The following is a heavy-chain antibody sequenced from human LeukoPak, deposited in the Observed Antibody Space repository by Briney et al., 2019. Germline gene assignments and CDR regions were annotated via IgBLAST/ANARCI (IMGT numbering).Heavy chain of an antibody. CDR2: IYTSGST. CDR1: GGSISSGSYY. Sequence: SETLSLTCTVSGGSISSGSYYWSWIRQPAGKGLEWIGRIYTSGSTNYNPSLKCRVTISVDTSKNQFSLKLSSVTAADTAVYYCARDRARYSSGWSQGFDPWGQGTLVTVSS. V-gene: IGHV4-61*02. J-gene: IGHJ5*02. D-gene: IGHD6-19*01. CDR3: ARDRARYSSGWSQGFDP.